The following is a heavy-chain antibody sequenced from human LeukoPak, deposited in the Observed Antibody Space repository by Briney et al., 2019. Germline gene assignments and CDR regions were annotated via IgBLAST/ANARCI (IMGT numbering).Heavy chain of an antibody. V-gene: IGHV4-34*01. CDR1: GGSFSGYY. J-gene: IGHJ4*02. D-gene: IGHD6-13*01. CDR3: ARNWVAAASFDY. CDR2: INHSGST. Sequence: PSETLSLTCAVYGGSFSGYYWSWIRQPPGKGLEWIGEINHSGSTNYNPSLKSRVTISVDTSKNQFSLKLSSMTATDTAVYYCARNWVAAASFDYWGQGTLVTVSS.